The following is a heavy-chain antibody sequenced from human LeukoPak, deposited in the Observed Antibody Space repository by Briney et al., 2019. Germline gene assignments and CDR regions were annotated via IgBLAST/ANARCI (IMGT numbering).Heavy chain of an antibody. D-gene: IGHD3-3*01. CDR1: GFTFTCFS. CDR2: IRAYNGNT. V-gene: IGHV1-18*01. Sequence: ASVEVPCQASGFTFTCFSISWVRQGPGQGPKGTGWIRAYNGNTNYAQKLQGRVTMTIDTSTSTAYMELRSLRSDDTAVYYGARGGSVYYDFWSGYNYFDYWGQGTLVTVSS. CDR3: ARGGSVYYDFWSGYNYFDY. J-gene: IGHJ4*02.